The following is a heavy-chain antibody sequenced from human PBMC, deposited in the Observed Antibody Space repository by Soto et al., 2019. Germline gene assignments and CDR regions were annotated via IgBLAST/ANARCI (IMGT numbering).Heavy chain of an antibody. V-gene: IGHV3-9*01. J-gene: IGHJ6*02. CDR1: GFTFDDYA. Sequence: EAQLVESGGGLVQPDRSLRLSCAASGFTFDDYAMHWVRQAPGKGLEWVSGISWNGGSKGYADSVKGRFTISRDNSKKSLYLQINSLRGEDTALYYCAKGGYSYGDFYYGMDVWGQGTMVTVPS. D-gene: IGHD5-18*01. CDR3: AKGGYSYGDFYYGMDV. CDR2: ISWNGGSK.